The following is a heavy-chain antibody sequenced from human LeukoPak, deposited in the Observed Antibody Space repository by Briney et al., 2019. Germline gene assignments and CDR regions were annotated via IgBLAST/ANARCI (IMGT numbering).Heavy chain of an antibody. V-gene: IGHV4-61*02. J-gene: IGHJ5*02. D-gene: IGHD4-17*01. CDR2: IYTSGST. Sequence: TSQTLSPTCTVSGGSISSGSYYWSWIRQPAGKGLEWIGRIYTSGSTNYNPSLESRVTISVDTSKNQFSLKLSSVTAADTAVYYCARDTTVTTGRRNWFDPWGQGTLVTVSS. CDR1: GGSISSGSYY. CDR3: ARDTTVTTGRRNWFDP.